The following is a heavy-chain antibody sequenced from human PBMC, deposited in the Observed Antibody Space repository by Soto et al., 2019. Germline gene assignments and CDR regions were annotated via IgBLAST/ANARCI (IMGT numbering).Heavy chain of an antibody. V-gene: IGHV3-21*01. CDR2: ISSSSSYI. Sequence: GGSLRLSCAASGFTFSSYSMNWVRQAPGKGLERVSSISSSSSYIYYADSVKGRFTISRDNAKNSLYLQMNSLRAEDTAVYYCARDPKSIAARRGYYYYGMDVWGQGTTVTVSS. CDR3: ARDPKSIAARRGYYYYGMDV. CDR1: GFTFSSYS. D-gene: IGHD6-6*01. J-gene: IGHJ6*02.